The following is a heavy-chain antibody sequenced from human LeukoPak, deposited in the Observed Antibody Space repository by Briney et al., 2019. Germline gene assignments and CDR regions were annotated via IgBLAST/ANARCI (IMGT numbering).Heavy chain of an antibody. D-gene: IGHD4-17*01. V-gene: IGHV3-53*01. CDR1: GFTFSSNY. Sequence: PGGSLRLSCAASGFTFSSNYMSWVRQAPGKGLEWVSVIYSGGSTYYADSVKGRFTISRDNSKNTLYLQMNSLRAEDTAVYYCARAVPYNYGDLYFDYWGQGTLVTVSS. CDR3: ARAVPYNYGDLYFDY. CDR2: IYSGGST. J-gene: IGHJ4*02.